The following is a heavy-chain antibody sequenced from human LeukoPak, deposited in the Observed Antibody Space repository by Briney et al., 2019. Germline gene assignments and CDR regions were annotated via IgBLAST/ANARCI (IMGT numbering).Heavy chain of an antibody. D-gene: IGHD2-2*01. CDR2: ISGSGGST. CDR3: AKDPNQLPLKDPFDY. V-gene: IGHV3-23*01. CDR1: GFTFSSYA. Sequence: GGSLRLSCAASGFTFSSYAMSWVRQAPGKGLEWVSAISGSGGSTYYADSVKGRFTISRDNSKNTLYLQMNSLRAEDTAVYYCAKDPNQLPLKDPFDYWGQGTLVTVSS. J-gene: IGHJ4*02.